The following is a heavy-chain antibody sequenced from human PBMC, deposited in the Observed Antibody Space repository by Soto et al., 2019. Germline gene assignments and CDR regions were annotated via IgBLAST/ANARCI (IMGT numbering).Heavy chain of an antibody. Sequence: ASVKVSCKASGYTFTSYGISWVRQAPGQGLEWMGWISAYNGNTNYAQKLQGRVTMTTDTSTSTAYMELRSLRSDDTAVYYCARVRKKYYYDSSGYYRRGNDAFDIWGQGTMVTVSS. CDR3: ARVRKKYYYDSSGYYRRGNDAFDI. D-gene: IGHD3-22*01. J-gene: IGHJ3*02. CDR2: ISAYNGNT. V-gene: IGHV1-18*01. CDR1: GYTFTSYG.